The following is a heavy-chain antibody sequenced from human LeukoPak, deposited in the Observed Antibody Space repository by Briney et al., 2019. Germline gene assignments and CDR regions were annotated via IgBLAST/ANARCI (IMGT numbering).Heavy chain of an antibody. CDR2: LKQDVGEK. CDR1: GFTFSSYW. CDR3: AELGITMIGGV. J-gene: IGHJ6*04. D-gene: IGHD3-10*02. Sequence: GGSLRLSCAASGFTFSSYWMSWVRQAPGKGLEWVANLKQDVGEKYYVDSVKGRFTISRDNAKNSLYLQMNSLRAEDTAVYYCAELGITMIGGVWGKGTTVTISS. V-gene: IGHV3-7*01.